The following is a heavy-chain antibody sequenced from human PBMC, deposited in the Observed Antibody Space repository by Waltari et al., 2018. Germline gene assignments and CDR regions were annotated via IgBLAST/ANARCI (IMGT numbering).Heavy chain of an antibody. CDR1: GVTGRNNG. V-gene: IGHV3-66*01. Sequence: EVRLVESGGRLVQPAGSLRPSCVASGVTGRNNGITVVRPAPGKGRGWGAVTYRGGSKYYADSVKGIFTSSRDNSKNTVYLQMNSLRVEDTAVYCCARELLDRYFDWLYIDYWGQGTLVTVSS. J-gene: IGHJ4*02. D-gene: IGHD3-9*01. CDR3: ARELLDRYFDWLYIDY. CDR2: TYRGGSK.